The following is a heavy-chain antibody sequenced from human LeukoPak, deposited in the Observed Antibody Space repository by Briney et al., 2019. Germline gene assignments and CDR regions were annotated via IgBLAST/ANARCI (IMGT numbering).Heavy chain of an antibody. CDR3: ARHLYGTGYYYYYGMDV. Sequence: SETLSLTCTVSGGSISGYYWSWIRQPPGKGLDRIGYIYSSGSTNYNPSLKSRVTISVDTSKNQFSLKLSSVTAADTAVYYCARHLYGTGYYYYYGMDVWGQGTTVTVSS. CDR2: IYSSGST. V-gene: IGHV4-59*08. D-gene: IGHD1-1*01. CDR1: GGSISGYY. J-gene: IGHJ6*02.